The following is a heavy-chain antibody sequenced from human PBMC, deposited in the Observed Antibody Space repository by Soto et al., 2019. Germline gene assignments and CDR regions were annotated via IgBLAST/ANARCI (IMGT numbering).Heavy chain of an antibody. CDR2: IYYSGST. CDR3: ARLLGSSSWEYYYGMDV. Sequence: SETLSLTCTVSGGSVSSGSYYWSWIRQPPGKGLEWIGSIYYSGSTYYNPSLKSRVTISVDTSKNQFSLKLSSVTAADTAVYYCARLLGSSSWEYYYGMDVWGQGTTVTVSS. J-gene: IGHJ6*02. D-gene: IGHD6-13*01. CDR1: GGSVSSGSYY. V-gene: IGHV4-39*01.